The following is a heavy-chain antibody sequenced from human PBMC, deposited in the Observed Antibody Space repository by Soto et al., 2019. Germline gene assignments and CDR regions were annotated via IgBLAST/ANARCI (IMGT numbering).Heavy chain of an antibody. CDR3: ARSALDYGDYPSWFDP. CDR1: GGSISSGDYY. V-gene: IGHV4-30-4*01. J-gene: IGHJ5*02. CDR2: IYYSGST. D-gene: IGHD4-17*01. Sequence: QVQLQESGPGLVKPSQTLSLTCTVSGGSISSGDYYWSWIRQPPGKGLEWIGYIYYSGSTYYNPSLECRVTISVGTSKNPSSRKLSSVTAADTAVYYCARSALDYGDYPSWFDPWGQGTLVTVSS.